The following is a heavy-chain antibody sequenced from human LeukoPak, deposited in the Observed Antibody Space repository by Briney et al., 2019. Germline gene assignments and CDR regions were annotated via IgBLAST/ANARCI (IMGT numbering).Heavy chain of an antibody. CDR2: IWYDGSNK. Sequence: PGGSLRLSCAASGFTFSSYSMHWVRQAPGKGLEWVAVIWYDGSNKYYADSVKGRFTISRDNSKNTLYLQMNSLRAEDTAVYYCARVMNSGYADYWGQGTLVTVSS. J-gene: IGHJ4*02. V-gene: IGHV3-33*01. CDR1: GFTFSSYS. CDR3: ARVMNSGYADY. D-gene: IGHD5-12*01.